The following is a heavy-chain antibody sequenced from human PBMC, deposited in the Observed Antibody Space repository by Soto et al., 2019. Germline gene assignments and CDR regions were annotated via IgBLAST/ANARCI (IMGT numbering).Heavy chain of an antibody. CDR1: GFTFSSYA. Sequence: HPGGSLRLSCAASGFTFSSYAMHWVRQAPGKGLEWVAVISYDGSNKYYADSVKGRFTISRDNSKNTLYLQMNSLRAEDTAVYYCARDPYLPTAGRLASLHYWGPGTLVTVSS. V-gene: IGHV3-30-3*01. D-gene: IGHD1-1*01. CDR3: ARDPYLPTAGRLASLHY. J-gene: IGHJ4*02. CDR2: ISYDGSNK.